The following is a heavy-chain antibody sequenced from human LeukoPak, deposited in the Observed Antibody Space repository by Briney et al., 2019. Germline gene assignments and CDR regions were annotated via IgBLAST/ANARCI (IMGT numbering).Heavy chain of an antibody. Sequence: GGSLRLSCAASGFTFNSYSMNWVRQAPGKGLEWVSYISSSTTTIYYADSVKGRFTFSRDNAKNSLYLQMNSLRAEDTAVYYCARGVYSSSWYLAEPYYFDYWGQGTLVTVSS. CDR2: ISSSTTTI. CDR1: GFTFNSYS. CDR3: ARGVYSSSWYLAEPYYFDY. J-gene: IGHJ4*02. D-gene: IGHD6-13*01. V-gene: IGHV3-48*04.